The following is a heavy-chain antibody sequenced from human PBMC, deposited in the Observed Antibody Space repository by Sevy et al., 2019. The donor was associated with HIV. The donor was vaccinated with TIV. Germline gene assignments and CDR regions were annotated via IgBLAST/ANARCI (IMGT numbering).Heavy chain of an antibody. V-gene: IGHV3-7*03. CDR1: GFTFSSYW. Sequence: GGALRLSCAASGFTFSSYWMSWVRQAPGKGLEWVANIKQDGSEKYYVDSVKGRFTISRDNAKNSLYLQMNSLRAEDTAVYYCARIDYGAARGAFDIWGQGTMVTVSS. J-gene: IGHJ3*02. D-gene: IGHD4-17*01. CDR2: IKQDGSEK. CDR3: ARIDYGAARGAFDI.